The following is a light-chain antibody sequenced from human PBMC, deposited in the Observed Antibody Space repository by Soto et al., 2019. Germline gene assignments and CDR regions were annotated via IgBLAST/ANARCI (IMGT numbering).Light chain of an antibody. CDR1: QSISTN. V-gene: IGKV1-39*01. Sequence: DIQMTQSPSSLSASVGDRVTITCRASQSISTNLNWYQQRPGKPPKLLIYAASSLQRGVPSRFSGRGSGTEFTLTVNSLQPDDFATYYCQQSDSNPYTFGQGTKVDIK. CDR2: AAS. J-gene: IGKJ2*01. CDR3: QQSDSNPYT.